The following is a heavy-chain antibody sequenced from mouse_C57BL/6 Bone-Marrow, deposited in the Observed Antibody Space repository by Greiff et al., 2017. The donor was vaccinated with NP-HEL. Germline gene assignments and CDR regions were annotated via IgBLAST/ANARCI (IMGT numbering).Heavy chain of an antibody. CDR1: GYTFTSYW. CDR3: AREGHSFRRNFDY. CDR2: IDPSDSYT. Sequence: QVQLQQPGAELVMPGASVKLSCKASGYTFTSYWMHWVKQRPGQGLEWFGEIDPSDSYTNYNQKFKGKSTLTVDKSSSTAYMQLSSLTSEDSAVYYCAREGHSFRRNFDYWGQGTTLTVSS. J-gene: IGHJ2*01. D-gene: IGHD6-1*01. V-gene: IGHV1-69*01.